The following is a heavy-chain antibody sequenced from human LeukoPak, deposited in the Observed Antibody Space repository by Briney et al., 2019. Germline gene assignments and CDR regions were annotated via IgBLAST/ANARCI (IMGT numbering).Heavy chain of an antibody. CDR1: GASVTTSH. D-gene: IGHD2/OR15-2a*01. J-gene: IGHJ4*02. CDR3: SEGYFEPFDH. CDR2: LSYTGKT. Sequence: PSETLPLTCVVSGASVTTSHWNWLRQVPGKGLEWIGCLSYTGKTDYNPSLTSRVTISLDASKNQVFLRLTSLTAADTAVYYCSEGYFEPFDHWGQGILVTVSS. V-gene: IGHV4-59*02.